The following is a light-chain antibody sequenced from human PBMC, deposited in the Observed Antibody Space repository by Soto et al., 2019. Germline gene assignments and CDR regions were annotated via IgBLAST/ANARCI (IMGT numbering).Light chain of an antibody. CDR1: QSVNNL. CDR3: QQRSDWPPFT. J-gene: IGKJ3*01. V-gene: IGKV3-11*01. Sequence: TQSPATLSLSPGESATLSCRASQSVNNLLAWYQQKPGQAPRLLIYDATKRATGVPDKFRGSGSGTDFTLTIAGLEPEDFAVYYCQQRSDWPPFTFGPGTKVDVK. CDR2: DAT.